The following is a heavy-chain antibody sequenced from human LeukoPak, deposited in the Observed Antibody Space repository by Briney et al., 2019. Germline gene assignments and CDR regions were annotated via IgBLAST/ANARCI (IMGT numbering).Heavy chain of an antibody. V-gene: IGHV3-30-3*01. CDR3: ARDGNVVVTAILWLATD. CDR1: GFTFSSYA. CDR2: ISYDGSNK. J-gene: IGHJ4*02. Sequence: GGSLRLSCAASGFTFSSYAMHWVRQAPGKGLEWVAVISYDGSNKYYADSVKGRFTIPRDNSKNTLYLQMNSLRAEDTAVYYCARDGNVVVTAILWLATDWGQGTLVTVSS. D-gene: IGHD2-21*02.